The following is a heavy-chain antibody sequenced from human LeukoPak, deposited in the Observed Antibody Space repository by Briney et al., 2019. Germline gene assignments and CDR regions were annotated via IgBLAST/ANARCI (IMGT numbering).Heavy chain of an antibody. CDR3: AGDADYYDSSGYYFDY. CDR2: IYSGGST. D-gene: IGHD3-22*01. Sequence: GGSLRLSCAASGFTVSSNYMSWVRQAPGKGLEGVSVIYSGGSTSYADSVKGGFPISGENSKNTLYLKINSRRAGDTAGYYLAGDADYYDSSGYYFDYWGQGTLVTVSS. V-gene: IGHV3-66*01. J-gene: IGHJ4*02. CDR1: GFTVSSNY.